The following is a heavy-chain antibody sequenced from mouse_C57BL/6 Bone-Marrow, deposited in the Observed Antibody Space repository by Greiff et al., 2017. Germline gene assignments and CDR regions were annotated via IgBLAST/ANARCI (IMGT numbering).Heavy chain of an antibody. CDR1: GYTFTEYS. CDR3: GRHEDRNYYYGLDY. V-gene: IGHV1-62-2*01. Sequence: QVQLQQSGAELVKPGASVKLSCKASGYTFTEYSIHWVKQRSGQGLEWIGWFYPGSGSIKYNEKFKDKATLTADESSSTVYMQLSRLTSEDSAVLVCGRHEDRNYYYGLDYWGQGTTLTVSA. D-gene: IGHD1-1*01. CDR2: FYPGSGSI. J-gene: IGHJ2*01.